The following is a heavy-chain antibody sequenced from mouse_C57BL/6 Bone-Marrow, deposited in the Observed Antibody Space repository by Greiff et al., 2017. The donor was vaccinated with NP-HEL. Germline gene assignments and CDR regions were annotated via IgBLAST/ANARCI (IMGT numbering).Heavy chain of an antibody. V-gene: IGHV1-63*01. CDR2: IYPGGGYT. CDR3: ARRSSSYAMDY. CDR1: GYTFTNYW. D-gene: IGHD1-1*01. J-gene: IGHJ4*01. Sequence: QVQLQQSGAELVRPGTSVKMSCKASGYTFTNYWIGWAKQRPGHGLEWIGDIYPGGGYTNYNEKFKGKATMTADKSSSTAYMQFSSLTSEDSAIYYCARRSSSYAMDYWGQGTSVTVSS.